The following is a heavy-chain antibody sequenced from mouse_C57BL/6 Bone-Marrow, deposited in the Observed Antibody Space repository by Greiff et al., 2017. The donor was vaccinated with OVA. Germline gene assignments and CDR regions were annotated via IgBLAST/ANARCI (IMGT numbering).Heavy chain of an antibody. V-gene: IGHV1-77*01. CDR1: GYTFPDYY. CDR2: IGPGSGST. D-gene: IGHD2-2*01. J-gene: IGHJ2*01. Sequence: QVQLKQSGAELVKPGASVKISCKASGYTFPDYYIHWVKQRPGQGLEWIGKIGPGSGSTYYNEKFKGKATLTADKSSSTADMQLSSLTSEDSAVYVCARGGSTKFTSHEDWGHGTTLTVSS. CDR3: ARGGSTKFTSHED.